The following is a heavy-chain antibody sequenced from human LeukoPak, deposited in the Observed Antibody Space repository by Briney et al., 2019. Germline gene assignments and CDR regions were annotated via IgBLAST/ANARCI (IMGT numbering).Heavy chain of an antibody. Sequence: NWLRQPPSQGPDWMGLIYTYNCNTNYAQKLKGRVIMTTDTSTSTAYIELRSLRSDDTAVYYCAADLGIAVAGTGIRPLNAFDIWGQGTMVTVSS. J-gene: IGHJ3*02. D-gene: IGHD6-19*01. CDR3: AADLGIAVAGTGIRPLNAFDI. CDR2: IYTYNCNT. V-gene: IGHV1-18*01.